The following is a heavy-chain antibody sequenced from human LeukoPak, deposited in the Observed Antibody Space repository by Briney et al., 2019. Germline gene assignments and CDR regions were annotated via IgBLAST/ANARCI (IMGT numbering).Heavy chain of an antibody. CDR2: IYYSGST. Sequence: SQTLSLTCTVSGGSISSGGYYWSWIRQHPGKGLEWIGYIYYSGSTYYNPSLKSRVTISVDTSKNQFSLKLSSVTAADTAVYYCARVGEAMVRGVISYYFDYWGQGTLVSVSS. V-gene: IGHV4-31*03. CDR1: GGSISSGGYY. D-gene: IGHD3-10*01. CDR3: ARVGEAMVRGVISYYFDY. J-gene: IGHJ4*02.